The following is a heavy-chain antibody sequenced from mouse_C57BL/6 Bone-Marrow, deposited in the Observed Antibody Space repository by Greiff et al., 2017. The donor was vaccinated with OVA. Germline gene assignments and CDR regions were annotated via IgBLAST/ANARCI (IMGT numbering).Heavy chain of an antibody. D-gene: IGHD1-1*01. CDR2: INPNDGGT. Sequence: VQLQQSGPELVKPGASVQISCKASGYTFTDYYMNWVKQSHGKSLEWIGDINPNDGGTSYNQKFKGKATLTVDKSSSTAYMELRSLTSEDSAVYYCARSYYYCPAWFAYWGQGTLVTVSA. J-gene: IGHJ3*01. V-gene: IGHV1-26*01. CDR3: ARSYYYCPAWFAY. CDR1: GYTFTDYY.